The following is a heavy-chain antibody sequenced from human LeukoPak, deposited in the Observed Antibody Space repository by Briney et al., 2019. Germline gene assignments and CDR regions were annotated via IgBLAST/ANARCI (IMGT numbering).Heavy chain of an antibody. D-gene: IGHD6-19*01. CDR3: VKEQSYGWYRVADY. CDR2: FSYDGIEI. J-gene: IGHJ4*02. V-gene: IGHV3-30*18. Sequence: GGSLRLFCAASGFSFSAWGMHWVRQAPGRGLEWVAVFSYDGIEIHYADSVKGRLTISRDNSKNTLYLQMSNLRAEDTAVYYCVKEQSYGWYRVADYWGQGTLVTVSS. CDR1: GFSFSAWG.